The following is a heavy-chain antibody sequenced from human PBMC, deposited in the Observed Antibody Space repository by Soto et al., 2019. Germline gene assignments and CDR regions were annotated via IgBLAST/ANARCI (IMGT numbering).Heavy chain of an antibody. D-gene: IGHD6-19*01. CDR3: ASAYSSGWQFDY. V-gene: IGHV1-69*13. CDR1: GGTFSSYA. Sequence: SVKVSCKASGGTFSSYAISWVRQAPGQGLEWMGGIIPIFGTANYAQKFQSRVTITADESTSTAYMELSSLRSEDTAVYYCASAYSSGWQFDYWGQGTLVTVSS. J-gene: IGHJ4*02. CDR2: IIPIFGTA.